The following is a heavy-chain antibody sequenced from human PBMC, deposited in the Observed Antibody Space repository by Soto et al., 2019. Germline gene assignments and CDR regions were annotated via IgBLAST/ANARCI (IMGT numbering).Heavy chain of an antibody. CDR1: GFTFSSYG. CDR2: IWYDGSNK. CDR3: AREGDEGYTDH. V-gene: IGHV3-33*01. D-gene: IGHD5-12*01. Sequence: QVQLVESGGGVVQPGRSLRLSCAASGFTFSSYGMHWVRQAPGKGLEWVAVIWYDGSNKYYADSVKGRFTISRDNSKKTLYLQMNSLRAEDTAVYYCAREGDEGYTDHWGQGTLVTVSS. J-gene: IGHJ4*02.